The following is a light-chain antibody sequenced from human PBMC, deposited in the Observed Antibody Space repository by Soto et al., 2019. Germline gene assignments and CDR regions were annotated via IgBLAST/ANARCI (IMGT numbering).Light chain of an antibody. Sequence: EVVLTQSPVTLTLSPGERDTLSCRASQSISSYLAWYQQKPGQAPRLLIYDASNRATGIPARFSGGGSGTDFTLTISSLEPEDFAGYYCQQRSNWPLTFGGGTKVEIK. V-gene: IGKV3-11*01. CDR2: DAS. CDR1: QSISSY. J-gene: IGKJ4*01. CDR3: QQRSNWPLT.